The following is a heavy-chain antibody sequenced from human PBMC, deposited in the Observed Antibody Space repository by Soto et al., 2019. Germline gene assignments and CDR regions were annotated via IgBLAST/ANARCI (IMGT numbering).Heavy chain of an antibody. CDR1: GYKLGTSW. CDR3: ARHSSIEGPYDILTGSYGYYYYVMDF. D-gene: IGHD3-9*01. Sequence: RQSLKIYQKSSGYKLGTSWITWVHQMPGRGLEWMGRIDLSDSYINYTPSFQGHVTISADKSISTAHLQWSSLKASDTAMYYCARHSSIEGPYDILTGSYGYYYYVMDFWGQGTKVTGSS. J-gene: IGHJ6*02. CDR2: IDLSDSYI. V-gene: IGHV5-10-1*01.